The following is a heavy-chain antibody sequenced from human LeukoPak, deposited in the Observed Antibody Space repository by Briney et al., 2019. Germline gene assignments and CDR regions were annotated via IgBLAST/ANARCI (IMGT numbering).Heavy chain of an antibody. CDR2: IYTSGST. D-gene: IGHD2-8*01. J-gene: IGHJ5*02. Sequence: SQTLSLTCTVSGGSISSGSYYWSWIRQPAGKGLEWIGRIYTSGSTSYNPSLKSRVTISVDTSKNQSSLKLSSVTAADTAVYYCARGYCTNGVCYRNNWFDPWGQGTLVTVSS. V-gene: IGHV4-61*02. CDR3: ARGYCTNGVCYRNNWFDP. CDR1: GGSISSGSYY.